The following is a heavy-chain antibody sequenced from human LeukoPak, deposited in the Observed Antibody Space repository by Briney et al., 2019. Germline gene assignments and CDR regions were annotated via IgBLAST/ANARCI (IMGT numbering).Heavy chain of an antibody. CDR1: GYTFTGYY. CDR2: INPSGGST. V-gene: IGHV1-46*01. Sequence: GASVKVSCKASGYTFTGYYMHWVRQAPGQGLEWMGIINPSGGSTSYAQKFQGRVTMTRDTSTSTVYMELSSLRSEDTAVYYCARDRSPPNWLEPPRVLDYWGQGTLVTVSS. D-gene: IGHD1-1*01. CDR3: ARDRSPPNWLEPPRVLDY. J-gene: IGHJ4*02.